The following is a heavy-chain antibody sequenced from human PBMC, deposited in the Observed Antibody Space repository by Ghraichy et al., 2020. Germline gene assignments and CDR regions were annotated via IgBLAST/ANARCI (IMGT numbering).Heavy chain of an antibody. D-gene: IGHD6-13*01. J-gene: IGHJ2*01. Sequence: GSLRLSCTVSGGAISHYYWNWIRQSPGKDLEWIGYIYYTGSTKHNPSLKSRVAMSVDTSKNQFSLKLSSVTAADTAVYYCAGIPYTSSWYEDWYFDLWGRGTLVTVSS. CDR1: GGAISHYY. CDR3: AGIPYTSSWYEDWYFDL. CDR2: IYYTGST. V-gene: IGHV4-59*01.